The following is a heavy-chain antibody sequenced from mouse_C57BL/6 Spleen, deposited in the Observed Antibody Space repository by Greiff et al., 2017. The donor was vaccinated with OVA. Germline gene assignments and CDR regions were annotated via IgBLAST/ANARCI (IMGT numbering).Heavy chain of an antibody. CDR3: TRREGDYYGSSFFDY. Sequence: EVKLVESGGGLVQPGGSMKLSCAASGFTFSDAWMDWVRQSPEKGLEWVAEIRNKANNHATYYAESVKGRFTISRDDSKSSVYLQMNSLRAEDTGIYYCTRREGDYYGSSFFDYWGQGTTLTVSS. D-gene: IGHD1-1*01. J-gene: IGHJ2*01. V-gene: IGHV6-6*01. CDR1: GFTFSDAW. CDR2: IRNKANNHAT.